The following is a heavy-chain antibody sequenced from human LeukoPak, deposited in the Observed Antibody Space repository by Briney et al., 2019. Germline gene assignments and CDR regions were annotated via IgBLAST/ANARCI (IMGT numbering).Heavy chain of an antibody. CDR2: MNPNSGNT. Sequence: GASVKVSCKASGYTFTSYDINWVRQATGQGLEWMGWMNPNSGNTGYAQKFQGRVTMTRNTSISTAYMELSSLRSEDTAVYYCARGRRQQLVRKSPTMYYFDHWGQGTLVTVSS. CDR3: ARGRRQQLVRKSPTMYYFDH. D-gene: IGHD6-13*01. V-gene: IGHV1-8*01. CDR1: GYTFTSYD. J-gene: IGHJ4*02.